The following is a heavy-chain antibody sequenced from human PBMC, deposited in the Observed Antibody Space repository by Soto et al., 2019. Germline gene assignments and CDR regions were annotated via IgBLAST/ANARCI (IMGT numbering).Heavy chain of an antibody. CDR2: INPSGGST. V-gene: IGHV1-46*01. D-gene: IGHD1-20*01. J-gene: IGHJ4*02. Sequence: GASVKVSCKASGYTFTSYYMHWVRQAPGQGLEWMGIINPSGGSTSYAQKFQGRVTMTRDTSTSTVYMELSSLRSEDTAVYYCARPHRLTGTTPEVLDYWGQGTLVTVS. CDR3: ARPHRLTGTTPEVLDY. CDR1: GYTFTSYY.